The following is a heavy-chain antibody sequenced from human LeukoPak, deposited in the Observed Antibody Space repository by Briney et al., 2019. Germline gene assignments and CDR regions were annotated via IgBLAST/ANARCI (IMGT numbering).Heavy chain of an antibody. Sequence: ASVKVSCKASGYTFTSYDINWVRQATGQGLEWMGWMNPNSANTGYAQKFQGRVTMTRNTSISTAYMELSSLRSEDTAVYYCARGEYSNGYPYRLDSWGQGTLVTVSS. CDR2: MNPNSANT. D-gene: IGHD5-18*01. J-gene: IGHJ4*02. CDR3: ARGEYSNGYPYRLDS. V-gene: IGHV1-8*01. CDR1: GYTFTSYD.